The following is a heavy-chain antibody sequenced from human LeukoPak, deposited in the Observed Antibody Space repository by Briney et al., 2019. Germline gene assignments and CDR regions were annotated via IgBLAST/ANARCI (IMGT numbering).Heavy chain of an antibody. CDR2: INHSGST. V-gene: IGHV4-34*01. Sequence: SETLSLTCAFYGGSFSGYYWSWIRQPPGKGLEWIGEINHSGSTNYNPSLKSRVTISVDTSKNQFSLKLSSVTAADTAVYYCARAPLRQQPFDYWGQGTLVTVSS. D-gene: IGHD6-13*01. J-gene: IGHJ4*02. CDR3: ARAPLRQQPFDY. CDR1: GGSFSGYY.